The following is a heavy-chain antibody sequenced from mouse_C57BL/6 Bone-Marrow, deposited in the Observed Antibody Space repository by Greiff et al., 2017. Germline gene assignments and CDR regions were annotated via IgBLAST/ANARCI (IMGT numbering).Heavy chain of an antibody. Sequence: VQLQESGPELVKPGASVKISCKASGYAFSSSWMNWVKQRPGKGLEWIGRIYPGDGDTNYNGKFKGKATLTADKSSSTAYMQLSNLTSEDSAVYCSAREDYYYGSTHYLYFDVWGTGTTVTVSS. CDR2: IYPGDGDT. CDR3: AREDYYYGSTHYLYFDV. D-gene: IGHD1-1*01. J-gene: IGHJ1*03. CDR1: GYAFSSSW. V-gene: IGHV1-82*01.